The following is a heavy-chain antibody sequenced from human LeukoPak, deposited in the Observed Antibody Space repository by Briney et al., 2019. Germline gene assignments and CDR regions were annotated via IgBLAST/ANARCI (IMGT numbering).Heavy chain of an antibody. CDR2: ISFYNSYT. CDR1: GYTLPNYV. Sequence: GASVKVSCKASGYTLPNYVIFWVRLAPGHGLEWIGWISFYNSYTKYADKFQGRVTMTTDRATMTTEPSTATVYMELRSLRSDDPAVYFCVHVAKGRYFFYYMDVWGKGTTVTVSS. V-gene: IGHV1-18*01. CDR3: VHVAKGRYFFYYMDV. D-gene: IGHD2-15*01. J-gene: IGHJ6*03.